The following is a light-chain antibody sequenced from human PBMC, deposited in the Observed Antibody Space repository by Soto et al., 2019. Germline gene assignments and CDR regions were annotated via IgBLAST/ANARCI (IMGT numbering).Light chain of an antibody. J-gene: IGKJ2*01. V-gene: IGKV4-1*01. CDR1: QSVLYSSNNKNY. CDR2: WAS. Sequence: DIVMTQSPDSLAVSLGERATINCKSSQSVLYSSNNKNYLAWYQHKPGQPPKLLMYWASTRESGVPDRFSGSGSETDFTLTISSLQTRDVAVYYCQQYYTTPYTFGQGTKLEIK. CDR3: QQYYTTPYT.